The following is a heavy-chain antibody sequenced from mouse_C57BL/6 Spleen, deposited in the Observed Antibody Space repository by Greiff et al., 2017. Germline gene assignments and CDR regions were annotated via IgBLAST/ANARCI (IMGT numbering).Heavy chain of an antibody. Sequence: QVQLQQSGAELVKPGASVKISCKASGYAFSSYWMNWVKQRPGKGLEWIGQIYPGDGDTNYNGKFKGKATLTADKSSSTAYMQLSSLTSEGSAVYFGAREGGITSVVARGWFACWGQGTLVTVS. V-gene: IGHV1-80*01. CDR3: AREGGITSVVARGWFAC. D-gene: IGHD1-1*01. J-gene: IGHJ3*01. CDR1: GYAFSSYW. CDR2: IYPGDGDT.